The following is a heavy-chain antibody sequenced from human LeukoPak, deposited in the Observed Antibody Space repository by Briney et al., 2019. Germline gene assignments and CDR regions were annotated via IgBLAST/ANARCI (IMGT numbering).Heavy chain of an antibody. D-gene: IGHD6-13*01. CDR3: GGFSSSWYGDSWFDP. CDR1: GFTFSSYS. V-gene: IGHV3-21*01. J-gene: IGHJ5*02. Sequence: PGGSLRLSCAASGFTFSSYSMNWVRQAPGKGLEWVSSISSSSSYIYYADSVKGRFTISRDNAKNSLYLQMNSLRAEDTAVYYCGGFSSSWYGDSWFDPWGQGTLVTVSS. CDR2: ISSSSSYI.